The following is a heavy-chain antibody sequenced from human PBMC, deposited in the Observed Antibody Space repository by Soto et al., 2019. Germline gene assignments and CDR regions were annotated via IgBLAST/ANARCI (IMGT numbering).Heavy chain of an antibody. CDR1: GGTFSSYA. V-gene: IGHV1-69*13. CDR2: IIPTFGTA. CDR3: ARGLVPYSSSSSWFDP. Sequence: ASVKVSCKASGGTFSSYAISWVRQAPGQGLEWMGGIIPTFGTANYAQKFQGRVTITADESTSTAYMELSSLRSEDTAVYYCARGLVPYSSSSSWFDPWGQGTLVTVSS. D-gene: IGHD6-6*01. J-gene: IGHJ5*02.